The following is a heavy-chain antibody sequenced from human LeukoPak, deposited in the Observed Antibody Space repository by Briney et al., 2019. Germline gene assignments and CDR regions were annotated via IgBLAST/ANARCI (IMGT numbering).Heavy chain of an antibody. D-gene: IGHD2-15*01. J-gene: IGHJ4*02. Sequence: GGPLRLSCAASGFTFSSYSMNWVRQAPGKGLEWVSSISSGSSYIYYADSVKGRFTISRDNAKNSLYLQMNSLRAEDTAVYYCARYCSDGSCDGDDYWGQGTLVTVSS. CDR1: GFTFSSYS. CDR3: ARYCSDGSCDGDDY. CDR2: ISSGSSYI. V-gene: IGHV3-21*01.